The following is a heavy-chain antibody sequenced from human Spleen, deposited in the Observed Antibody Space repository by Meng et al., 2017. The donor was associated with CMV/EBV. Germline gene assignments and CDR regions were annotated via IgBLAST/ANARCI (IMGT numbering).Heavy chain of an antibody. D-gene: IGHD4-23*01. V-gene: IGHV3-30*04. J-gene: IGHJ3*02. Sequence: GGSLSLSCAASGFTFSSYAMHWVRQAPGKGLEWVAVISYDGSNKYYADSVKGRFTISRDNSKNTLYLQMNSLRAEDTAVYYCAREGAVVVTPAFDIWGQGTMVTVSS. CDR2: ISYDGSNK. CDR3: AREGAVVVTPAFDI. CDR1: GFTFSSYA.